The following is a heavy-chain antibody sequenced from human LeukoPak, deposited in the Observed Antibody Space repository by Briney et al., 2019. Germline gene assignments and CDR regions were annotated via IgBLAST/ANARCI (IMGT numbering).Heavy chain of an antibody. CDR1: GFTVSSNY. Sequence: GGSLRLSCAASGFTVSSNYMSWVRQAPGKGLEWVSVIYSGGSTYYADSVKGRFTISRHNSKNTLYLQMNSLRAEDTAVYYCASDIGTYCGGDCYGAFDIWGQGTMVTASS. CDR3: ASDIGTYCGGDCYGAFDI. V-gene: IGHV3-53*04. J-gene: IGHJ3*02. CDR2: IYSGGST. D-gene: IGHD2-21*02.